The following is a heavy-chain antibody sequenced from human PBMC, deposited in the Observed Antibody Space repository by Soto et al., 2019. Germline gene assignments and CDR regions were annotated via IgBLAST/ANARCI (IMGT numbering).Heavy chain of an antibody. CDR3: AKSLVAPRGKSYTNYYMNV. J-gene: IGHJ6*03. V-gene: IGHV4-59*01. D-gene: IGHD5-12*01. CDR2: IYYSGST. CDR1: GASISSYY. Sequence: SETLSLTCTVSGASISSYYWSWIRQPPGKGMEWIGYIYYSGSTNYNPSLKSRVSTSVDTSKNQLSLKLSSVTAADTAVYYCAKSLVAPRGKSYTNYYMNVWAKGNTVTVSS.